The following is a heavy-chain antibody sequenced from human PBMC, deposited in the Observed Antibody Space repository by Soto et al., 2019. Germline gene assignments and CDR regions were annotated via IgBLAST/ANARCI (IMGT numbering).Heavy chain of an antibody. CDR1: GFTFTNAW. Sequence: GGSLRLSCAASGFTFTNAWMNWVRQTPGKGLEWVGRIKSKTDGGTTDYAAPVKGRFTISREDSKNTLYLQMNSLKSEDTAVYYCTTVGNSGYFDYWGQGTLVTVSS. D-gene: IGHD3-22*01. V-gene: IGHV3-15*07. CDR3: TTVGNSGYFDY. J-gene: IGHJ4*02. CDR2: IKSKTDGGTT.